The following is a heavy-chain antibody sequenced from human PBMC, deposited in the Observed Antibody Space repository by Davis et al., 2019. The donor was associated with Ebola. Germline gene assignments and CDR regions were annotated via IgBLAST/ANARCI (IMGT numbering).Heavy chain of an antibody. D-gene: IGHD4/OR15-4a*01. J-gene: IGHJ5*02. CDR2: IYYTGSA. Sequence: SETLSLTCTVSGDSISSSDYWWSWIRQPPGKGLEWIGYIYYTGSAYYNPSLKSRLSMSLDTSKNQFSLQLNSVTAADTALYYCARAGGAKFDPWGQGTLVTVSS. CDR3: ARAGGAKFDP. CDR1: GDSISSSDYW. V-gene: IGHV4-30-4*01.